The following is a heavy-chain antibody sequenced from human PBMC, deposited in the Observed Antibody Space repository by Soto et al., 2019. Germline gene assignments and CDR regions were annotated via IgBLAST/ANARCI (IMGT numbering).Heavy chain of an antibody. V-gene: IGHV4-39*01. CDR2: IYYSGST. CDR1: GGSISSSSYY. Sequence: PSETLSLTCTVSGGSISSSSYYWGWIRQPPGKGLEWIGSIYYSGSTYYNPSLKSRVTISVDTSKNQFSLKLSSVTAADTAVYYCAVYYYYGSGSHFDYWGQGTLVTVSS. CDR3: AVYYYYGSGSHFDY. J-gene: IGHJ4*02. D-gene: IGHD3-10*01.